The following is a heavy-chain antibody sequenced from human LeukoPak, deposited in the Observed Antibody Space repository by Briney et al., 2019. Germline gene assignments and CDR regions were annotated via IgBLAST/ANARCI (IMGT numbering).Heavy chain of an antibody. CDR1: GFTFEDYA. CDR2: IYVGGSA. Sequence: GGSLRLSCAASGFTFEDYAMHWVRQSPGKGLEWVSVIYVGGSAYYADSVKGRFTISGDSSKNTLYLQMNSLRAEDTAVYYCARLKIDGTHFDYWGQGTLVTVSS. D-gene: IGHD3-9*01. V-gene: IGHV3-53*01. CDR3: ARLKIDGTHFDY. J-gene: IGHJ4*02.